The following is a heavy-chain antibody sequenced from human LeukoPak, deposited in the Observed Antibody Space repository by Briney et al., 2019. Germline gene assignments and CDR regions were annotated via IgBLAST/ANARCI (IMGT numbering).Heavy chain of an antibody. J-gene: IGHJ4*02. V-gene: IGHV1-46*01. Sequence: ASVKVSCKASGYTFTSYYMHWVRQAPGQGLEWMGIINPSGGSTSYAQKFQGRVTMTRDMSTSTVYMELSSLRSEDTAVYYCARLSSGYSRSNSGVSYWGQGTLVTVSS. D-gene: IGHD3-22*01. CDR1: GYTFTSYY. CDR3: ARLSSGYSRSNSGVSY. CDR2: INPSGGST.